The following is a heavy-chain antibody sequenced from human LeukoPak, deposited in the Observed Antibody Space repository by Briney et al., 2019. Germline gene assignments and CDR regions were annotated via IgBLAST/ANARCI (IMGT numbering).Heavy chain of an antibody. CDR1: GGSFSGYY. CDR2: IYTSGST. V-gene: IGHV4-4*07. Sequence: PSETLSLTCAVYGGSFSGYYWSWIRQPAGKGLEWIGRIYTSGSTNYNPSLKSRVTMSVDTSKNQFSLKLSSVTAADTAVYYCARDLSGSYVHDAFDIWGQGTMVTVSS. D-gene: IGHD1-26*01. J-gene: IGHJ3*02. CDR3: ARDLSGSYVHDAFDI.